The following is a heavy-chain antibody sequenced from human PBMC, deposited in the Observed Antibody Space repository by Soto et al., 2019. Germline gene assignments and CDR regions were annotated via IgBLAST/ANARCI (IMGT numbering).Heavy chain of an antibody. CDR2: ISTYNGNT. V-gene: IGHV1-18*01. CDR3: ARRLYGDYDY. J-gene: IGHJ4*01. Sequence: QAQLVQSGAEVKEPGASVKVSCKASGYSFTTSGITWVRQAPGQGLEWMGWISTYNGNTNYAQKLQDRVTLTTDTSTSTAYMELRSLRSDDTAVYYCARRLYGDYDYWGHVTLVTVSA. D-gene: IGHD4-17*01. CDR1: GYSFTTSG.